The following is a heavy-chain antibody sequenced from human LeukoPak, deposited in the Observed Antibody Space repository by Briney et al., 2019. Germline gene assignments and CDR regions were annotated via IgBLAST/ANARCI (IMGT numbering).Heavy chain of an antibody. Sequence: SDTLSLTCTVSGDSISTYYWSWIRQPPGKGLEWIGCICNSGGTNYNPSLKCRVTISVDTSKNQFSLNLSSVTAADTAVYYCAKTGRPNNSGWYRWFDPWGQGTLVTVSS. J-gene: IGHJ5*02. CDR2: ICNSGGT. V-gene: IGHV4-4*09. CDR1: GDSISTYY. D-gene: IGHD6-19*01. CDR3: AKTGRPNNSGWYRWFDP.